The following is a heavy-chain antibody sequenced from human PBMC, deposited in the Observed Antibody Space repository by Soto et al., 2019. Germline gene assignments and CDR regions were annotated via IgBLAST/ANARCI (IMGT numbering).Heavy chain of an antibody. CDR2: IWYDGSNK. Sequence: GSLRLSCAASGFTFSSYGMHWVRQAQGKGLEWVAVIWYDGSNKYYADSVKGRFTISRDNSKNTLYLQMNSLRAEDTAVYYCARDPGIAALLRSYYFDYWGQGTLVTVSS. J-gene: IGHJ4*02. V-gene: IGHV3-33*01. CDR3: ARDPGIAALLRSYYFDY. CDR1: GFTFSSYG. D-gene: IGHD6-6*01.